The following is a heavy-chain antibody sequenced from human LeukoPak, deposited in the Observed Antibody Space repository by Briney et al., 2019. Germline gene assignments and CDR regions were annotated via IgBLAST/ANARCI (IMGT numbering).Heavy chain of an antibody. CDR2: LSDSGGGT. D-gene: IGHD3-10*01. J-gene: IGHJ4*02. CDR3: AKRGVVIRVFLVGFHKEAYYFDS. CDR1: GITLSNYG. Sequence: GGSLRLSCAVSGITLSNYGMSWVRQAPGKGLEWVAGLSDSGGGTNYADSVQGRFTISRDNPKNTLYLQMNSLRAEDTTVYFCAKRGVVIRVFLVGFHKEAYYFDSWGQGALVTVSS. V-gene: IGHV3-23*01.